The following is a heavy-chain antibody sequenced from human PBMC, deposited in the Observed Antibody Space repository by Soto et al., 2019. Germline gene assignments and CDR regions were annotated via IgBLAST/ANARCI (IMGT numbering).Heavy chain of an antibody. CDR3: ARGRWEVRFDN. V-gene: IGHV4-34*01. Sequence: SETLSLTCAVYGGSFSGYYWSWIRQPPGKGLEWIGEINHSGRTNYNPSLKSQVNISVDTSKNQFSLTQSSVTAADTAVYYCARGRWEVRFDNWGQGTLVTVPQ. J-gene: IGHJ4*02. D-gene: IGHD1-26*01. CDR2: INHSGRT. CDR1: GGSFSGYY.